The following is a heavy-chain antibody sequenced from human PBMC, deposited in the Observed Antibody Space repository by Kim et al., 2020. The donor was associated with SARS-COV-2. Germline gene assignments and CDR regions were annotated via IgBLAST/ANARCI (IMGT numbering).Heavy chain of an antibody. Sequence: GSTNTTPSHKSRGTISLDTSKNQFSLKLNSVTAADTAVYYCARNNALDIWGQGTMVTVSS. V-gene: IGHV4-59*01. CDR2: GST. J-gene: IGHJ3*02. CDR3: ARNNALDI.